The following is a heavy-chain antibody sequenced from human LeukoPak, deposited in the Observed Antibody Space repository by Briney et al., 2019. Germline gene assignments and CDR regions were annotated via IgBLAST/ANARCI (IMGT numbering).Heavy chain of an antibody. CDR2: ISAYNGNT. V-gene: IGHV1-18*01. CDR1: GYTFTSYG. Sequence: GASVRVSCKASGYTFTSYGISWMRQAPGQGLEWMGWISAYNGNTNYAQKLQGRVIMTTDTSTSTAYMELRSLRSDDTAVYYCAGVLREYSGYDYLDAFDIWGQGTMVTVSS. CDR3: AGVLREYSGYDYLDAFDI. J-gene: IGHJ3*02. D-gene: IGHD5-12*01.